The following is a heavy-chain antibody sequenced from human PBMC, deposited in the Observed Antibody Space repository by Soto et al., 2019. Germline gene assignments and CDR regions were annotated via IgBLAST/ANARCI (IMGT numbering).Heavy chain of an antibody. CDR1: GFTFSSYG. D-gene: IGHD1-1*01. Sequence: QVQLVESGGGVVQPGRSLRLSCAASGFTFSSYGMHWVRQAPGKGLEWVAVISYDGSNKYYADSVKGRFTISRDNSKNTMYLQMNSLRAEDTAVYYCAKDLERVMDVWGQGTTVTVSS. J-gene: IGHJ6*02. CDR2: ISYDGSNK. V-gene: IGHV3-30*18. CDR3: AKDLERVMDV.